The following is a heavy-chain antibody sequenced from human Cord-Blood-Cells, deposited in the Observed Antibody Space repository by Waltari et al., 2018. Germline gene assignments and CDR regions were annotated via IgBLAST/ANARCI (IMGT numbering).Heavy chain of an antibody. CDR3: ATFVHCSSTSCYTHNWFDP. J-gene: IGHJ5*02. CDR2: FDPEDGET. CDR1: GYTLTELS. D-gene: IGHD2-2*02. V-gene: IGHV1-24*01. Sequence: QVQLVQSGAEVKKPGASVRVSCKVSGYTLTELSMHWVRQAPGKGLEWMGGFDPEDGETIYAQKFQGRVTMTEDTSTDTAYMELSSLRSEDTAVYYCATFVHCSSTSCYTHNWFDPWGQGTLVTVSS.